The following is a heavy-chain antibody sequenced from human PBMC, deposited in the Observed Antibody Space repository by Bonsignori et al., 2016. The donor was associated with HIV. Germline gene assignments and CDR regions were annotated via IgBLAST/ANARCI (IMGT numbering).Heavy chain of an antibody. D-gene: IGHD3-22*01. CDR3: ALDYYDSSGYLH. CDR1: GFTFSSYA. Sequence: GGSLRLSCAASGFTFSSYAMSWVRQAPGKGLEWVSVIYSGGSSTYYADSVKGRFTISRDNSKNTLYLQMNSLRAEDTAVYYCALDYYDSSGYLHWGQGTLVTVSS. CDR2: IYSGGSST. J-gene: IGHJ4*02. V-gene: IGHV3-23*03.